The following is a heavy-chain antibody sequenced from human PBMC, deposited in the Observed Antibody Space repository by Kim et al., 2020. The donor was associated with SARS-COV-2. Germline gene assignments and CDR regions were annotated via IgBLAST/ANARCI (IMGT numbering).Heavy chain of an antibody. V-gene: IGHV3-66*01. CDR3: ARGSHSTAASLDY. J-gene: IGHJ4*02. Sequence: AASGKVRLTISRDISQSTVYLQMNSLRAEDTAVYYCARGSHSTAASLDYWGQGTLVTVSS. D-gene: IGHD6-13*01.